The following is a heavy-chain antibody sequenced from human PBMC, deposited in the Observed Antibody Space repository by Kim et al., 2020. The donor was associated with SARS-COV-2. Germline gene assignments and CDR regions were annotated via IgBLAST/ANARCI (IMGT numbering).Heavy chain of an antibody. Sequence: GGSLRLSCAASGFTVSSNYMSWVRQAPGKGLEWVSVIYSGGSTYYADSVKGRFTISRDNSKNTLYLQMNSLRAEDTAVYYCARDRSGSGWYRTEPPDNGGMDVWGQGTTVTVSS. CDR3: ARDRSGSGWYRTEPPDNGGMDV. D-gene: IGHD6-19*01. J-gene: IGHJ6*02. CDR2: IYSGGST. V-gene: IGHV3-53*01. CDR1: GFTVSSNY.